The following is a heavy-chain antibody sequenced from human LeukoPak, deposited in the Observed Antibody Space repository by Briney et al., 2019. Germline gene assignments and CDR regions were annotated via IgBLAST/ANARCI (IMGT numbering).Heavy chain of an antibody. V-gene: IGHV1-2*02. CDR3: ARDASITIFGVVISSFDY. J-gene: IGHJ4*02. CDR2: INPNSGGT. Sequence: ASVKVSCKASGYTFTGYYMHWVRQAPGQGLEWMGWINPNSGGTNYAQKFQGRVTMTRDTSISTAYMELSRLRSDDTAVYYCARDASITIFGVVISSFDYWGQGTLVTVSS. D-gene: IGHD3-3*01. CDR1: GYTFTGYY.